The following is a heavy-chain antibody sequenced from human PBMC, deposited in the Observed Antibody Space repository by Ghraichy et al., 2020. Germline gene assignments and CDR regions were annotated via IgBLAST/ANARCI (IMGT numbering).Heavy chain of an antibody. J-gene: IGHJ6*03. CDR2: IKKDGSEK. D-gene: IGHD3-3*01. V-gene: IGHV3-7*01. Sequence: GGSLRLSCAASGFTFSSYWMSWVRQAPGKGLEWVANIKKDGSEKYYVDSVKGRFTISRDNAKNSLYLQMNSLRAEDTAVYYCARVGYDCWSGYGYYYYYYIDYWGKGTPVTVSS. CDR3: ARVGYDCWSGYGYYYYYYIDY. CDR1: GFTFSSYW.